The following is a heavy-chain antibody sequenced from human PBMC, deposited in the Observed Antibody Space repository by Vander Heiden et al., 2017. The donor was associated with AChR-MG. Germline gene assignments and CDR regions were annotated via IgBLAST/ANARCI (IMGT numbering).Heavy chain of an antibody. Sequence: QVQLVESGGGVVQPGRSLRLSCAASGFTFSSYGMHWVRQAPGKGLEWVAVISYDGSNKYYADSVKGRFTISRDNSKNTLYLQMNSLRAEDTAVYYCALHPWGGYYNDAFDIWGQGTMVTVSS. D-gene: IGHD3-3*01. CDR2: ISYDGSNK. V-gene: IGHV3-30*03. J-gene: IGHJ3*02. CDR1: GFTFSSYG. CDR3: ALHPWGGYYNDAFDI.